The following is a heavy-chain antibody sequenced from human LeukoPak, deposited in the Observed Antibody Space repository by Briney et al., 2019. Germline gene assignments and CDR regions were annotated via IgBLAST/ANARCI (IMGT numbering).Heavy chain of an antibody. CDR2: ISGSGGST. D-gene: IGHD3-10*01. Sequence: QPGGSLRLSCAASGFTFSSYAMSWVRQAPGKGLEWVSAISGSGGSTYYADSVKGRFIISRDNSKNTLYLQMNSLRAEDTAVYYCAKGWLGTNTHFDYWGQGTLVTVSS. CDR3: AKGWLGTNTHFDY. J-gene: IGHJ4*02. V-gene: IGHV3-23*01. CDR1: GFTFSSYA.